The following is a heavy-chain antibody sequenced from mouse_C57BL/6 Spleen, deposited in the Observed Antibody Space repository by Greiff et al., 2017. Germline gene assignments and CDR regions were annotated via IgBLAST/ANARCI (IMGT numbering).Heavy chain of an antibody. CDR2: ICGVGST. CDR1: GFSLTSYG. Sequence: VKLMESGPGLVAPSQSLSITCTVSGFSLTSYGVDWVRQSPGKGLEWLGVICGVGSTNYNSALKSRLSISKDNSKSQVFLKMNSLQTDDTAMYYCAIYYDYDVGFAYWGQGTLVTVSA. J-gene: IGHJ3*01. V-gene: IGHV2-6*01. CDR3: AIYYDYDVGFAY. D-gene: IGHD2-4*01.